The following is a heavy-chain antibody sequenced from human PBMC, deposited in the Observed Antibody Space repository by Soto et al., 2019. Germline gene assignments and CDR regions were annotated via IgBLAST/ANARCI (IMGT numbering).Heavy chain of an antibody. J-gene: IGHJ4*02. CDR2: IYDSVNT. Sequence: VSLTCTVSCDSLSSGGHYWSWIRQHPGKGLEWIGHIYDSVNTYYSPSLRSRVTISADMSKNQFSLNLRSVTAADTAVYYCARVDHRGYFAILTDYWGQGTLVTVSS. CDR1: CDSLSSGGHY. CDR3: ARVDHRGYFAILTDY. D-gene: IGHD3-9*01. V-gene: IGHV4-31*03.